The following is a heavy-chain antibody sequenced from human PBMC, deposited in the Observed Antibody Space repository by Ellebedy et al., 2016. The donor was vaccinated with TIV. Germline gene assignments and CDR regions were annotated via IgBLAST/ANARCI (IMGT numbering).Heavy chain of an antibody. D-gene: IGHD4/OR15-4a*01. CDR2: ISSSSGYR. CDR3: ARVYGDYRMDV. Sequence: GGSLRLSCAASGFTFSSYSMNWVRQAPGKGLEWVSSISSSSGYRYYADSVKGRFTISRDNSKKSLYLQMNSLRAEDTAVYYCARVYGDYRMDVWGQGTTVTVSS. J-gene: IGHJ6*02. V-gene: IGHV3-21*01. CDR1: GFTFSSYS.